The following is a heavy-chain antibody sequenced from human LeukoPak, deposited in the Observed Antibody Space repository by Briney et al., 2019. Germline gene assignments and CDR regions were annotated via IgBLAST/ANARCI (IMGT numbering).Heavy chain of an antibody. CDR1: GNSISSAFY. V-gene: IGHV4-38-2*02. D-gene: IGHD1-26*01. Sequence: SETLSLTCSVSGNSISSAFYWGWIRQPPGKGLEWIGSMSHRGSTYYNPSLKSRVTILVDRSKNQFSLKLSSVTAADTAVYYCARGREGRELLGGYYFDYWGQGTLVTVSS. CDR3: ARGREGRELLGGYYFDY. CDR2: MSHRGST. J-gene: IGHJ4*02.